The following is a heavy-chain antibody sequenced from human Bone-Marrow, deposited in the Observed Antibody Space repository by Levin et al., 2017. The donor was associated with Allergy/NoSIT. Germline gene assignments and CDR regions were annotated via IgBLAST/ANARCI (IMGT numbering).Heavy chain of an antibody. Sequence: SQTLSLTCPVSGDSISSSSYYWGWIRQPPGKGLEWIGSISYSGSTYYNPSLKSRVTISVDTSKNQFSLKLSSMTAADTAVYYCARHDPDGSGSYYNILGWFDPWGQGTLVTVSS. V-gene: IGHV4-39*01. CDR1: GDSISSSSYY. CDR2: ISYSGST. D-gene: IGHD3-10*01. J-gene: IGHJ5*02. CDR3: ARHDPDGSGSYYNILGWFDP.